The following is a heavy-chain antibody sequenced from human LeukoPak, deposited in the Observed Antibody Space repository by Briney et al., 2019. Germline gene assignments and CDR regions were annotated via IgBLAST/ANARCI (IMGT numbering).Heavy chain of an antibody. CDR2: ISGTSYTK. Sequence: GGSLRLSCAASGFTFSSHSLNWVRQAPGKGLEWLSYISGTSYTKYYADSVKGRFTISRDNAKNSLYLQMNSLRAEDTAVYYCARDLPRITVLGVTRDYMDVWGKGTTVTVSS. V-gene: IGHV3-48*01. D-gene: IGHD3-3*01. CDR1: GFTFSSHS. CDR3: ARDLPRITVLGVTRDYMDV. J-gene: IGHJ6*03.